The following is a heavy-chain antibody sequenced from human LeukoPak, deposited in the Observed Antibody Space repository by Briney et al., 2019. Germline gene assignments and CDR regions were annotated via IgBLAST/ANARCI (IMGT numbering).Heavy chain of an antibody. V-gene: IGHV3-74*01. CDR1: GFIFSNHW. CDR3: ARDQGIWSSSWTPRGEYCQH. D-gene: IGHD6-13*01. Sequence: GESLRLSCEASGFIFSNHWMHWVRQTPGKGLVWLSRISGDGSDTTYVDSVRGRFTISRDNAKNTLYLQMNSLRVEDTAMYYCARDQGIWSSSWTPRGEYCQHWGQGTLVTVSS. CDR2: ISGDGSDT. J-gene: IGHJ1*01.